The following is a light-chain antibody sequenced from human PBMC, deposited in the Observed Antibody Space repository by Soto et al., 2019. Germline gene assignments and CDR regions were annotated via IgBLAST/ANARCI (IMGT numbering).Light chain of an antibody. CDR2: GVN. CDR3: SSYTSSITYV. Sequence: SALTRPASGSGFPGGWSSISRTRTSSDIGDYNYVSWYQQRPEKAPELMIYGVNNRPPGVSNRFSGSKSGNTASLTISGLQAEDEADYYCSSYTSSITYVFGTGTKVTVL. V-gene: IGLV2-14*01. J-gene: IGLJ1*01. CDR1: SSDIGDYNY.